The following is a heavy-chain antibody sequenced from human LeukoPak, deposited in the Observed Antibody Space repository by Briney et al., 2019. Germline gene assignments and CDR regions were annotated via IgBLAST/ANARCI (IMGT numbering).Heavy chain of an antibody. CDR1: GFTFSSYG. V-gene: IGHV3-30*18. J-gene: IGHJ6*02. CDR2: ISYDGSNK. Sequence: GGSLRLSCVASGFTFSSYGMHWVRQAPGKGLEWVVVISYDGSNKYYVDSVKGRFTISRDNSKNTLYLQMNSLRAEDTAVYYCAKGQGFDYYYPMDVWGQGTTVTVSS. CDR3: AKGQGFDYYYPMDV. D-gene: IGHD3-16*01.